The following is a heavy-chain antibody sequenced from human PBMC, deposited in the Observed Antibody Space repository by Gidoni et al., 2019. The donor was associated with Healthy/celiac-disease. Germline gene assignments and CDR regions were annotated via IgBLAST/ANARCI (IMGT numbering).Heavy chain of an antibody. CDR3: ARVWRATVMRLYYYYMDV. Sequence: EVQLVESGGGLVQPGGSLRLSCAASGFTVISNYMSWVRQAPGTGLEWVSVIDSGGSTYYADSVKGRFTISRDNSKNTLYLQMNSLRAEDTAVYYCARVWRATVMRLYYYYMDVWGKGTTVTVSS. V-gene: IGHV3-66*02. J-gene: IGHJ6*03. D-gene: IGHD4-4*01. CDR1: GFTVISNY. CDR2: IDSGGST.